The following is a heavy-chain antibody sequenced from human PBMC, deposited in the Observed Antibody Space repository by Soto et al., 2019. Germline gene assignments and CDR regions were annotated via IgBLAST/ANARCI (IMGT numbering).Heavy chain of an antibody. Sequence: QVQLVQSGAEVKKPGASVKVSCKASGYSFTSYGISGVRQAPGQGLEWMGWIIAYNGNKKYAQKLQGRVTMTTDTSTSTAYMELRSLRSADTAVYYCARDLGQQLVDYWGQGTLVTVSS. CDR3: ARDLGQQLVDY. J-gene: IGHJ4*02. CDR2: IIAYNGNK. V-gene: IGHV1-18*01. CDR1: GYSFTSYG. D-gene: IGHD6-13*01.